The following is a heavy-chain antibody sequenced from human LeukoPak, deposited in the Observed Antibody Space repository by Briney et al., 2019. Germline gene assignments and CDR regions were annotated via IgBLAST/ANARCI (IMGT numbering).Heavy chain of an antibody. Sequence: SETLSLTCTVSGGSISSYYWSWLRQPPGKGLEWIGYIYYSGSTNYNPSLKSRVTISVDTSKKEFSLKLSSVTAADTAVYYCARGGGHDYVCGSYSVGAFDIWGQGTMVTVSS. CDR3: ARGGGHDYVCGSYSVGAFDI. CDR2: IYYSGST. CDR1: GGSISSYY. D-gene: IGHD3-16*01. J-gene: IGHJ3*02. V-gene: IGHV4-59*01.